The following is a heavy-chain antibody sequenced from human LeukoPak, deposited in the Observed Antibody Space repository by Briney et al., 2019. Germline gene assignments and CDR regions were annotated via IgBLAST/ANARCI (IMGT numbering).Heavy chain of an antibody. V-gene: IGHV4-39*07. J-gene: IGHJ5*02. Sequence: SETLSLTCTVSGGSISSSSYYWSWIRQSPGKGLERIGEINHRGSTNYNPSLKRRVTISLDTSKNQFSLKLSSVTAADTAVYYCAKSLYGSGSYYNWFDPWGQGTLVTVSS. CDR1: GGSISSSSYY. CDR2: INHRGST. CDR3: AKSLYGSGSYYNWFDP. D-gene: IGHD3-10*01.